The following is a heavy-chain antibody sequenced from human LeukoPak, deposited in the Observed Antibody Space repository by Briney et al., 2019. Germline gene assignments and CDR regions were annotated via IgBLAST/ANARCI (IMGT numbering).Heavy chain of an antibody. CDR3: VRSDDFWSGYYGY. CDR2: IYISGST. D-gene: IGHD3-3*01. V-gene: IGHV4-4*07. CDR1: GGSISNYY. J-gene: IGHJ4*02. Sequence: SETLSLTCTVSGGSISNYYWSWIRQPAGKGLEWIGRIYISGSTNYNPSLKSRVTMSVDTSKNQFSLKLSSVTAADTAVYYCVRSDDFWSGYYGYWGQGTLVTVSS.